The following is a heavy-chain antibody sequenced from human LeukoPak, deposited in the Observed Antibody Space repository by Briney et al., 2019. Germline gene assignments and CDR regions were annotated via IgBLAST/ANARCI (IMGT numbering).Heavy chain of an antibody. CDR1: GFTFSSYS. J-gene: IGHJ4*02. CDR2: ISGGGGST. V-gene: IGHV3-23*01. Sequence: AGGSLRLSCAASGFTFSSYSMNWVRQAPGKGLEWVSGISGGGGSTNYADSVKGRLTISRDNSKNTLYLQMSSLRAEDTAIYYCATGRSGSYGPYDSGGQGTLVTVSS. CDR3: ATGRSGSYGPYDS. D-gene: IGHD1-26*01.